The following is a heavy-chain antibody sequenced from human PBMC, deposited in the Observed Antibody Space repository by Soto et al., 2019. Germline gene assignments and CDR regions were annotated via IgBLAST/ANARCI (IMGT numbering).Heavy chain of an antibody. CDR2: IYYSGST. D-gene: IGHD1-26*01. V-gene: IGHV4-61*01. CDR1: GGSVSSGSYY. J-gene: IGHJ3*02. Sequence: SETLSLTCTVSGGSVSSGSYYWSWIRQPPGKGLECIGYIYYSGSTNYNPSLKSRVTISVDTSKNQFSLKLSSVTAADTAVYDGAIVSGVVGNALAIWGQWTMVTVSS. CDR3: AIVSGVVGNALAI.